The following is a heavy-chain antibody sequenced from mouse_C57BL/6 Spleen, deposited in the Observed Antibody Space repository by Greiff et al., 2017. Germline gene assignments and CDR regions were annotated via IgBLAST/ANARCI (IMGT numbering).Heavy chain of an antibody. CDR1: GYTFTRSW. V-gene: IGHV1-69*01. Sequence: QVQLQQPGAELVMPGASVKLSCKASGYTFTRSWMHWVKQRPGQGLEWIGEIDPSDSYTNYNQKFKGKSTLTVDNSSSTAYMQLSSLTSEDSAIYYCARGGITTVLCDYWCQGTTLTVSS. CDR3: ARGGITTVLCDY. CDR2: IDPSDSYT. J-gene: IGHJ2*01. D-gene: IGHD1-1*01.